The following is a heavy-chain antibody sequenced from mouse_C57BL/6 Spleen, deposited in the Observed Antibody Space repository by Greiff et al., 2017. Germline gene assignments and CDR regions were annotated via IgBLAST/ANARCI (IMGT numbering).Heavy chain of an antibody. CDR3: ARRGDYYGSSSLYAMDY. D-gene: IGHD1-1*01. Sequence: EVMLVESGGGLVQPGGSLKLSCAASGFTFSDYYMYWVRQTPEKRLEWVAYISNGGGSAYYPDTVKGRFTISRDNAKNTRYLQMGRLKAEGTAMYYCARRGDYYGSSSLYAMDYWGQGTSVTVSS. V-gene: IGHV5-12*01. CDR2: ISNGGGSA. CDR1: GFTFSDYY. J-gene: IGHJ4*01.